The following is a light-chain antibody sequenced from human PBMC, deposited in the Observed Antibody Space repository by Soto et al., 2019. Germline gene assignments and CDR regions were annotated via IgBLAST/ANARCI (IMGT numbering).Light chain of an antibody. CDR2: DVT. J-gene: IGLJ1*01. V-gene: IGLV2-8*01. CDR3: SSHGGSNNPYV. Sequence: QSVLTQPPSASGSPGQSVAISCTGTSSDIGGYNFVSWYQQHPGKAPKLMIYDVTKRPSGVPGRFSGSKSGNTATLIVSGLQAEDEADYYCSSHGGSNNPYVFGPGTKLTVL. CDR1: SSDIGGYNF.